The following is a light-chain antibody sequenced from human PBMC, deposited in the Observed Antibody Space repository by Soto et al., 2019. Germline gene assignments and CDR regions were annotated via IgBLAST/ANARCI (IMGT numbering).Light chain of an antibody. V-gene: IGKV3D-15*01. CDR1: QSVSTN. J-gene: IGKJ1*01. CDR3: QQYNVWPPWT. Sequence: EVVLTQSPATLSLSPGERVSLSCRASQSVSTNLAWYQQKPGQAPSLLIYGASTRATGIPARFSGSGSATEFTLTISSLQSEDFAVYYCQQYNVWPPWTFGQGTKVEIK. CDR2: GAS.